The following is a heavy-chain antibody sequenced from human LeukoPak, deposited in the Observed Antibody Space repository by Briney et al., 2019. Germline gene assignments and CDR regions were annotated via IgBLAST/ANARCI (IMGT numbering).Heavy chain of an antibody. J-gene: IGHJ4*02. Sequence: GGSLRLSCVASGFAFSTYWMTWVRQAPGKGLEWVSSISSSSSYIHYADSVKGRFTISRDNAKNSLSLQMDSLRAEDTSVYYCGRLKFGDLYLPVDFWGQGILVTVSS. V-gene: IGHV3-21*01. D-gene: IGHD3-10*01. CDR2: ISSSSSYI. CDR3: GRLKFGDLYLPVDF. CDR1: GFAFSTYW.